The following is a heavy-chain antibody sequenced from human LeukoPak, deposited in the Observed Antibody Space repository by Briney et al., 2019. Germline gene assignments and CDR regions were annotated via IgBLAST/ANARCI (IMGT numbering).Heavy chain of an antibody. D-gene: IGHD6-13*01. J-gene: IGHJ4*02. CDR3: ARYHSSSWYGSWLY. CDR2: IKQDGSEK. Sequence: GGSLRLSCAASGFSFSTYWMSWVRQAPGKGLEWAANIKQDGSEKYYVDSVKGRFTISRDNAKNSLYLQMNSLRAEDTAVYYCARYHSSSWYGSWLYWGQGTLVTVSS. CDR1: GFSFSTYW. V-gene: IGHV3-7*04.